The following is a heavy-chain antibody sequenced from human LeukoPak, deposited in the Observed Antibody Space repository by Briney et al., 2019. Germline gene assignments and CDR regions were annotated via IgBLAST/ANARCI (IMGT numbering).Heavy chain of an antibody. CDR3: ARGRTGDSRYTFHI. CDR1: GASSSRHY. CDR2: MYYSGST. D-gene: IGHD2-21*02. Sequence: SETLSSTCAVSGASSSRHYWSWIRQPPGKGLEWIGYMYYSGSTNYNPSLMSRVTISVDTSKNQFSLKLTSVTAADTAVYYCARGRTGDSRYTFHILGQGTMVTVSS. V-gene: IGHV4-59*08. J-gene: IGHJ3*02.